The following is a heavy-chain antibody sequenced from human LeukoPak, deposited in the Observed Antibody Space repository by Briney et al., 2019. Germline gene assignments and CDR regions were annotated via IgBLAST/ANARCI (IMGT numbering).Heavy chain of an antibody. V-gene: IGHV4-59*08. CDR1: GDFLNIYY. CDR3: ASRTYHYHGLDV. J-gene: IGHJ6*02. CDR2: FSYTGTT. D-gene: IGHD1-14*01. Sequence: SETLSLTCSVSGDFLNIYYWNWIRQSPGKGLEWIGYFSYTGTTNYNPSLTSRVNIWVARSKNLPSLTLRSVPAEDTAVHYCASRTYHYHGLDVWGPGTTVIVSS.